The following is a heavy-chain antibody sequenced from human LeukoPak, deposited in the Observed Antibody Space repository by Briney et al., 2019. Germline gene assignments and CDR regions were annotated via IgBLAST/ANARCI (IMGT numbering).Heavy chain of an antibody. CDR2: ISGRGDKT. D-gene: IGHD2-15*01. V-gene: IGHV3-23*01. Sequence: VGSLRLSCAPSGFTSSNYAMSWVRQAPGRRLEWVSAISGRGDKTYHAALVKGRFTITSDNYRNTLSLQVNSMRAEATAVYYCAKDTSAWWYHRAYMDVWGKGTTVTVSS. CDR3: AKDTSAWWYHRAYMDV. J-gene: IGHJ6*03. CDR1: GFTSSNYA.